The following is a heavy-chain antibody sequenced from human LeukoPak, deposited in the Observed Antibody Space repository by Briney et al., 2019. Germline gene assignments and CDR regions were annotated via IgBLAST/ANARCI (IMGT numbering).Heavy chain of an antibody. CDR2: IISDGSSA. CDR1: GFAFSDYW. Sequence: GGSLRLSCATSGFAFSDYWMHWVRQAPGKGLVWVSRIISDGSSAGYADSVKGRFTISRDNAKNTLYLQMNSLRAEDTAVYYCAKKGRWSYYGMDVWGQGTAVTVSS. J-gene: IGHJ6*02. V-gene: IGHV3-74*01. CDR3: AKKGRWSYYGMDV. D-gene: IGHD1-1*01.